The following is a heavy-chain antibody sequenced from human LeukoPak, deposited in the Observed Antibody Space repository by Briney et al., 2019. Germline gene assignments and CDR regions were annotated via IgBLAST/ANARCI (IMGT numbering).Heavy chain of an antibody. CDR1: GGSISSYY. Sequence: PSESLSLTCTVSGGSISSYYWSWIRQPPGKGLEWIGYIYYSGSTNYNPSLKSRVTISVDTSKSQFSLKLSSVTAADTAVYYCARDTAMKRWGQGTLVTVSS. V-gene: IGHV4-59*01. J-gene: IGHJ4*02. CDR3: ARDTAMKR. D-gene: IGHD5-18*01. CDR2: IYYSGST.